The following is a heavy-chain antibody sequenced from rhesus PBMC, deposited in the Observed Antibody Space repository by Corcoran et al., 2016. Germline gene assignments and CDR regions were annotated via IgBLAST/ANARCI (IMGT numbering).Heavy chain of an antibody. Sequence: EVQLVETGGGLVQPGGSLKLSCAASGFTFSSYGMSWVRQAQGKGLEWVPGINSGGGSTYYADSVKGRLTISRDNAKNSLYLQMNRLRAEDTALYYCARGADSSGSYYFDYWGQGVLVTVSS. CDR1: GFTFSSYG. J-gene: IGHJ4*01. CDR3: ARGADSSGSYYFDY. CDR2: INSGGGST. D-gene: IGHD6-31*01. V-gene: IGHV3S5*01.